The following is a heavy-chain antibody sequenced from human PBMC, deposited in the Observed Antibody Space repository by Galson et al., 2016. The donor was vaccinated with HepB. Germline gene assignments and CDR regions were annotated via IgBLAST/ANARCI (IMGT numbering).Heavy chain of an antibody. D-gene: IGHD2-15*01. V-gene: IGHV3-7*01. J-gene: IGHJ4*02. CDR3: TRDRASGYCSGGSCYYDY. Sequence: SLRLSCAASGFTFSSYWMSWVRQAPGKGLEWVANIKQDGSEKDYVDSVKGRFTISRDNAKNSLYVQMNSLRAEDTAVYYCTRDRASGYCSGGSCYYDYWGQGTLVTVSS. CDR1: GFTFSSYW. CDR2: IKQDGSEK.